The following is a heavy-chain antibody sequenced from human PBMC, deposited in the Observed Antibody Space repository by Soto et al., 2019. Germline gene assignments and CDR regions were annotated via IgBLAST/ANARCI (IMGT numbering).Heavy chain of an antibody. CDR2: IYYSGST. J-gene: IGHJ4*02. CDR3: ARFPPRHYDSSGLRDY. CDR1: GGSISSYY. Sequence: PSETLSLTCTASGGSISSYYWSWIRQPPGKGLEWIGYIYYSGSTNYNPSLKGRVTISVDTSKNQFSLKLSSVTAADTAVYYCARFPPRHYDSSGLRDYWGQGTLVTVSS. D-gene: IGHD3-22*01. V-gene: IGHV4-59*01.